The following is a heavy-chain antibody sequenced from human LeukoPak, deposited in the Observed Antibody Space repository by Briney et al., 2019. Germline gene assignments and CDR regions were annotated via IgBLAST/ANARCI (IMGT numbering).Heavy chain of an antibody. V-gene: IGHV1-2*02. J-gene: IGHJ5*02. Sequence: ASVKVSCKASGYTFTGYYMHWVRQAPGQGLEWMGWINPKSGGTNYAQKFQGRVTMTRDTSISTAYMELSRLRSDDTAVYYCARVARGISYCSGGSCYTNWFDPWGQGTLVTVSS. CDR1: GYTFTGYY. D-gene: IGHD2-15*01. CDR3: ARVARGISYCSGGSCYTNWFDP. CDR2: INPKSGGT.